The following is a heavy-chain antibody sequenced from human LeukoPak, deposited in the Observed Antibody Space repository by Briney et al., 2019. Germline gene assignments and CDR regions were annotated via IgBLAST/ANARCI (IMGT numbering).Heavy chain of an antibody. V-gene: IGHV3-23*01. Sequence: GGSLRLSWAASGFTFSSYAMSWVRQAPGKGLEWVSAISGSGGSTYYADSGKGRFTISRDNSKNTLYLQMKSLRAEDTAVYYCATEDEAVADYWGQGTLVTVSS. CDR2: ISGSGGST. CDR1: GFTFSSYA. J-gene: IGHJ4*02. D-gene: IGHD6-19*01. CDR3: ATEDEAVADY.